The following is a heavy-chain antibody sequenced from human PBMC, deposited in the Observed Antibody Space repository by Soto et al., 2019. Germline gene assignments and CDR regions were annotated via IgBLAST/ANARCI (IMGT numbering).Heavy chain of an antibody. J-gene: IGHJ4*02. CDR2: IHHSGSP. V-gene: IGHV4-38-2*01. CDR3: ARGVAVAGRAFDY. CDR1: GYSISSDYY. Sequence: SETLSLTCAVSGYSISSDYYWVWIRQSPEKGLEWIGNIHHSGSPYYNPSLESRVTMSLDTSKNQFYLNLRSVTAADTAVYYCARGVAVAGRAFDYWGQGTLVTVSS. D-gene: IGHD6-19*01.